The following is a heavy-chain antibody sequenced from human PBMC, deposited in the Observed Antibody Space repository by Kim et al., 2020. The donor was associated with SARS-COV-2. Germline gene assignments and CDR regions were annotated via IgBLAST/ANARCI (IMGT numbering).Heavy chain of an antibody. D-gene: IGHD7-27*01. V-gene: IGHV3-15*01. Sequence: GGSLRLSCAASGFGFNYAWMSWVRQAPGKGLEWVARIKSKTDGGTTDYTAPVKGRFTVSRDDSSNTVYLQMNSLKIEDTAVYYCANHNFDYWGQGTLVTV. CDR1: GFGFNYAW. J-gene: IGHJ4*02. CDR3: ANHNFDY. CDR2: IKSKTDGGTT.